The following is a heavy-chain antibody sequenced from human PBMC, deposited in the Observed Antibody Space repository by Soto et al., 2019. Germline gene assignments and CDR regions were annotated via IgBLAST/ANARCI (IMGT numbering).Heavy chain of an antibody. CDR1: GSTFAHQA. D-gene: IGHD1-26*01. Sequence: GGSLRLSCAASGSTFAHQAMSWVRQAPGTGLEWVSAVSSSGGGTYYADSVKGRFTISRDNSKNTLSLQMNSLRVEDTAVYYCVREGGDSSSLVDNYFDYWGQGALVTVSS. V-gene: IGHV3-23*01. CDR2: VSSSGGGT. CDR3: VREGGDSSSLVDNYFDY. J-gene: IGHJ4*02.